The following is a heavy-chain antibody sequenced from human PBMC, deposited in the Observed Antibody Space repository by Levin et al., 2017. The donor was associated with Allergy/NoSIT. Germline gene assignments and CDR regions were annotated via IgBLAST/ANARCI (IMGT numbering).Heavy chain of an antibody. CDR3: AGVSVTYGTFDV. D-gene: IGHD1-14*01. Sequence: SETLSLTCAIYGGSFRGFYWSWLRQPPGRGLEWIGEISHRGDTTYNPSFESRVSISVDMSNPFFVHLRSVTAADTAVYFCAGVSVTYGTFDVWSQGTLVTVSS. CDR2: ISHRGDT. CDR1: GGSFRGFY. V-gene: IGHV4-34*01. J-gene: IGHJ3*01.